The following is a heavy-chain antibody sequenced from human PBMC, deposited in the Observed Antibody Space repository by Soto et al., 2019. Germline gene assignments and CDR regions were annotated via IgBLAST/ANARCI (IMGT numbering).Heavy chain of an antibody. CDR2: IFHTGFT. Sequence: SETLSLTCAVSGYSISSGFYWGWIRQSPGRGLEWFGNIFHTGFTYYNPSLKSRVTISVDKSKNQISLELASVTAADTAVYYCARGGVYNSNPETWFDTWGQGTQVTAPQ. V-gene: IGHV4-38-2*01. D-gene: IGHD1-20*01. J-gene: IGHJ5*02. CDR1: GYSISSGFY. CDR3: ARGGVYNSNPETWFDT.